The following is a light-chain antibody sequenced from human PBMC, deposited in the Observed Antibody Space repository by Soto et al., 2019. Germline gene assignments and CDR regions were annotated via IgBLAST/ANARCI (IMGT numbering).Light chain of an antibody. CDR1: TFDVGDYNY. CDR3: SSFTSKGTLV. Sequence: QSALTQPASVSGSLGQSVTISCTGTTFDVGDYNYVSWYQHHPGKVPKLMILEVSDRPSGISHRLSGSKSVNTASLTISGIKDEDEADYYCSSFTSKGTLVFGGGTKLTVL. V-gene: IGLV2-14*01. CDR2: EVS. J-gene: IGLJ2*01.